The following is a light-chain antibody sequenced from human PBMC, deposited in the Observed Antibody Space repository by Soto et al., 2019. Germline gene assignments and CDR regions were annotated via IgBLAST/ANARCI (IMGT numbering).Light chain of an antibody. CDR3: CSYAGDNFPYV. CDR2: EGS. J-gene: IGLJ1*01. Sequence: QSVLTQPASVSGSPGQSITISCTGTRSDVGSYNFVSWYQQHPGKAPKLIIYEGSKRPSGVSNRFSGSKSGITAALTISGLQADDEADYFCCSYAGDNFPYVFGTGTKLTV. V-gene: IGLV2-23*01. CDR1: RSDVGSYNF.